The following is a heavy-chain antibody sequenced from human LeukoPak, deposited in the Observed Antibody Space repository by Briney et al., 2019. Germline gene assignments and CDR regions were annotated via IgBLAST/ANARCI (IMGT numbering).Heavy chain of an antibody. Sequence: GGSLRLSCAASGFTFSSYWMSWVRQAPGKGLEWVAFIRYDGSNKYYADSVKGRFTISRDNSKNTLYLQMNSLRAGDTAVYYCAKPHFDDWGQGTLVTVSS. CDR3: AKPHFDD. CDR2: IRYDGSNK. CDR1: GFTFSSYW. J-gene: IGHJ4*02. V-gene: IGHV3-30*02.